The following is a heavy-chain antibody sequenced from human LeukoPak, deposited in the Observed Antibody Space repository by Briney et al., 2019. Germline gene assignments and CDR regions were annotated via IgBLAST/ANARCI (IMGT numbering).Heavy chain of an antibody. V-gene: IGHV4-39*01. Sequence: PSETLSLTCTVSGGSISSSSYYWGWIRQPPGKGLEWIGSIYYSGSTYYNPSLKSRVTISVDRSKNQFSLKLSSVTAADTAVYYCARLRGYSYGHGDYWGQGTLVTVSS. CDR2: IYYSGST. D-gene: IGHD5-18*01. J-gene: IGHJ4*02. CDR1: GGSISSSSYY. CDR3: ARLRGYSYGHGDY.